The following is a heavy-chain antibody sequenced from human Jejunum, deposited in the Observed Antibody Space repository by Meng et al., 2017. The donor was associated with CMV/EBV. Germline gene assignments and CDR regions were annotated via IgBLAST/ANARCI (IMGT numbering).Heavy chain of an antibody. CDR3: ARGVYDF. J-gene: IGHJ4*02. CDR1: GGSFSTFY. Sequence: LSPTCTVSGGSFSTFYWSWVRQPPGKGLEWIGYIYYSDTTNYNPSLKRRVTISEDTSKNQFPLRLTSVTAADTAVYYCARGVYDFWGQGILVTVSS. D-gene: IGHD3-3*01. V-gene: IGHV4-59*01. CDR2: IYYSDTT.